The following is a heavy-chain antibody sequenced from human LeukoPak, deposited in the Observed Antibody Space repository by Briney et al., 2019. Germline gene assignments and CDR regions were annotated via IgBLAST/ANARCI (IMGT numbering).Heavy chain of an antibody. CDR1: GGSISSYY. Sequence: SSETLSLTCTVSGGSISSYYWSWIRQPAGKGLEWIGRLYTSGSNNYNPSLKRRVTMSIDTSKNQFSLKLSYVTAADTAVYYCARDRGHYDSSGYLFDYWGQGTLVTVSS. D-gene: IGHD3-22*01. J-gene: IGHJ4*02. CDR2: LYTSGSN. CDR3: ARDRGHYDSSGYLFDY. V-gene: IGHV4-4*07.